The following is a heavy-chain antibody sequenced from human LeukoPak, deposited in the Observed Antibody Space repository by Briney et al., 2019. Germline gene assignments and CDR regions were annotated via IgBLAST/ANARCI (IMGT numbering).Heavy chain of an antibody. D-gene: IGHD3-22*01. Sequence: PGGSLRLSCAASGFTFSNYWMHWVRQAPGKGLVWVSRINSDGLSASYADSVKGRFTISRDNAKNTLYLQMNSPRADDTALYHCVREKRLYYYESSGFDSWGQGTLVTVSS. CDR3: VREKRLYYYESSGFDS. CDR1: GFTFSNYW. V-gene: IGHV3-74*01. CDR2: INSDGLSA. J-gene: IGHJ5*01.